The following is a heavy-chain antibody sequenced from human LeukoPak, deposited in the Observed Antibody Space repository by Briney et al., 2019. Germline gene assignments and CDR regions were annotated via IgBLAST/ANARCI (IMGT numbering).Heavy chain of an antibody. V-gene: IGHV3-21*05. CDR2: ISSSSSYT. Sequence: GRSLRLSCAASGFTFSRYAMHWVRQAPGKGLEWVSYISSSSSYTNYADSVKGRFTISRDNAKNSLYLQMNSLRAEDTAVYYCARAQTLYSGYDSNWFDPWGQGTLVTVSS. D-gene: IGHD5-12*01. CDR1: GFTFSRYA. CDR3: ARAQTLYSGYDSNWFDP. J-gene: IGHJ5*02.